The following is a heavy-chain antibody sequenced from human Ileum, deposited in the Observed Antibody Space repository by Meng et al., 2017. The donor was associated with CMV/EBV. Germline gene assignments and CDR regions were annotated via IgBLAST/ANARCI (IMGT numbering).Heavy chain of an antibody. J-gene: IGHJ3*01. CDR3: ARDHAYCGVDCYKASDL. V-gene: IGHV1-46*01. CDR2: INPSGGGT. Sequence: ASVKVSCKASGYTFTSFYIHWVRQAPGQGLEWMEMINPSGGGTNYAQKFQGRVTMTRDTSAGTVYMELSSLRSEDTAVYYCARDHAYCGVDCYKASDLWGQGTMVTVSS. CDR1: GYTFTSFY. D-gene: IGHD2-21*01.